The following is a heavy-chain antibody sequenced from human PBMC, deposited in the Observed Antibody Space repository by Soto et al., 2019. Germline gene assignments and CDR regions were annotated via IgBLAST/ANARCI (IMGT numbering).Heavy chain of an antibody. Sequence: QVQLVQSGAEVKKPGASVKVSCKASGYTFTSCGITWVRQAPGQGLEWMGWISPYNSNTKYAQKFQARVTMTTDTSTSTAYMELRSLRSDDTAVYYCARGQWVDYYYGMDVWGQGTTVTVSS. D-gene: IGHD2-8*01. CDR1: GYTFTSCG. CDR3: ARGQWVDYYYGMDV. J-gene: IGHJ6*02. CDR2: ISPYNSNT. V-gene: IGHV1-18*01.